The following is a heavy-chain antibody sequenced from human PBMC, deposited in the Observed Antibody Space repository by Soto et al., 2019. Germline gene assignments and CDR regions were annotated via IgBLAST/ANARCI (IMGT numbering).Heavy chain of an antibody. CDR1: GGTFSSNP. Sequence: QVQLVQSGAEVKKPGSSVKVTCKASGGTFSSNPISWVRQAPGQGLEWMGGIIPIFGTAHYAQKFQGSVTITSDESTSTATMELSSLKSEDTAVYYCATECRGYSSAPRFDFEFWGQGTLVTVSS. V-gene: IGHV1-69*05. CDR3: ATECRGYSSAPRFDFEF. J-gene: IGHJ4*02. D-gene: IGHD5-18*01. CDR2: IIPIFGTA.